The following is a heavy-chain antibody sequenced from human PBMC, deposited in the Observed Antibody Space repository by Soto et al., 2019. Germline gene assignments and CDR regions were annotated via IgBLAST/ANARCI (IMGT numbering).Heavy chain of an antibody. D-gene: IGHD1-1*01. CDR1: GGSISSYY. CDR2: IYYSGST. V-gene: IGHV4-59*08. CDR3: ARNVGGTTVFDY. J-gene: IGHJ4*02. Sequence: PSETLSLTCTVSGGSISSYYWSWIRQPPGKGLEWIGYIYYSGSTNYNPSLKSRVTISVDTSKNQFSLKLSSVTAADTAVYYCARNVGGTTVFDYWGQGTLVNVSS.